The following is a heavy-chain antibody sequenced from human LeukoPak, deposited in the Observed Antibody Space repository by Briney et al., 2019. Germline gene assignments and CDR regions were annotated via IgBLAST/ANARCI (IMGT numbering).Heavy chain of an antibody. CDR1: GGSPSSYY. CDR2: IYYSGST. CDR3: ARGVTYCSGGSCYLFDY. Sequence: SETLSLTCTVSGGSPSSYYWSWIRQPPGKGLEWIGYIYYSGSTNYNPSLKSRVTMSLDTSKNHFSLNLSSVTAADTAVYYCARGVTYCSGGSCYLFDYWGQGTLVTVSS. V-gene: IGHV4-59*01. J-gene: IGHJ4*02. D-gene: IGHD2-15*01.